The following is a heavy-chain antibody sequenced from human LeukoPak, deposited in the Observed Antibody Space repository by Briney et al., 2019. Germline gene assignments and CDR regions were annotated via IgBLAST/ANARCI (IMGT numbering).Heavy chain of an antibody. Sequence: GASVKVSCKASGYTFTDYYMHWVRQAPGQGLEWMGWMNPNSGDTNFAQKFQGRVTMTRDTSSSTAYMELIRLRSDDTAVYYCARDGTFDIWGQGTMVTVSS. CDR2: MNPNSGDT. J-gene: IGHJ3*02. V-gene: IGHV1-2*02. D-gene: IGHD2-15*01. CDR3: ARDGTFDI. CDR1: GYTFTDYY.